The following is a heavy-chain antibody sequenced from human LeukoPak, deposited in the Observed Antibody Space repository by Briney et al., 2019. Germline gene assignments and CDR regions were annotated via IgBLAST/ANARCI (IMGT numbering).Heavy chain of an antibody. CDR1: GYTFTVYY. V-gene: IGHV1-2*02. CDR3: ARDYVGDNWFDP. Sequence: VASVKVSFKASGYTFTVYYMHWVRQAPGQGLEWMGWIKPNSGGTNYAQKVQGRVTMTRDTSISTAYMELSRLRSDDTAVYYCARDYVGDNWFDPWGQGTLVTVSS. D-gene: IGHD3-16*01. J-gene: IGHJ5*02. CDR2: IKPNSGGT.